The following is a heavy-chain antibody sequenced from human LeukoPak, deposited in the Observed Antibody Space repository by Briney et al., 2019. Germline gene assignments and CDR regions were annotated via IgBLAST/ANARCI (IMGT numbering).Heavy chain of an antibody. V-gene: IGHV3-23*01. CDR2: ISGSGGST. Sequence: GGSLRLSCAASGFTFSSYGMSWVRQAPGKGLEWVSAISGSGGSTYYADSVKGRFTISRDNSKNTLYLQMNSLRAEDTAVYYCAKDYLESGSSSYYYYYYMDVWGKGTTVTISS. D-gene: IGHD1-26*01. CDR1: GFTFSSYG. CDR3: AKDYLESGSSSYYYYYYMDV. J-gene: IGHJ6*03.